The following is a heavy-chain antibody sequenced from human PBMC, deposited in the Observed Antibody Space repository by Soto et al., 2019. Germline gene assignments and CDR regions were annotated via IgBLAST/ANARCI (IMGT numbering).Heavy chain of an antibody. CDR3: ARGRGYVYGSNFYGLDV. V-gene: IGHV4-34*01. Sequence: KSSETLSLTCGVYRGSFSGFYWSWVRQTPGGGLEWIGEINHSGTTNYNPSFQNRVTISVDKSTNNFSLKMTSVTAADAAVYYCARGRGYVYGSNFYGLDVWGQGTTVTSP. D-gene: IGHD6-25*01. J-gene: IGHJ6*02. CDR1: RGSFSGFY. CDR2: INHSGTT.